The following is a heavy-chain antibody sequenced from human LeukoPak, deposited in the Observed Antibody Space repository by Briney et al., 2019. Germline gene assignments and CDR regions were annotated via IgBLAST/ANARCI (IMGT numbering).Heavy chain of an antibody. CDR3: AREGATDWYFHL. CDR1: GFIFSSYW. J-gene: IGHJ2*01. CDR2: INSDGSST. Sequence: GGSLRLSCGASGFIFSSYWMHWVRQAPGKGLVWVSRINSDGSSTSYADSVKGRFTISRDNAKNTLYLQMSSLRAEDTAVYYCAREGATDWYFHLWGRGTLVTVSS. V-gene: IGHV3-74*01. D-gene: IGHD5-12*01.